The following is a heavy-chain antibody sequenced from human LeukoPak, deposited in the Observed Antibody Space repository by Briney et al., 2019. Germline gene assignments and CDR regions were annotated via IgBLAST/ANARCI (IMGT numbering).Heavy chain of an antibody. Sequence: SETLSLTCTVSGGSISSYYWSWIRQPAGKGLEWIGRIYTSGSTNYNPSLKSRVTMSVDTSKNQFSLKLSSVTAADTAVYYCARALVGARNYYYYYMDVWGKGTTVTVSS. CDR2: IYTSGST. CDR1: GGSISSYY. J-gene: IGHJ6*03. CDR3: ARALVGARNYYYYYMDV. D-gene: IGHD1-26*01. V-gene: IGHV4-4*07.